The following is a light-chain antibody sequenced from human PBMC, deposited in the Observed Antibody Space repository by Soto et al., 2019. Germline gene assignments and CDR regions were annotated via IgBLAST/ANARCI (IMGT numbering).Light chain of an antibody. J-gene: IGKJ4*01. CDR1: QSVSNY. V-gene: IGKV3-15*01. CDR3: QQYGDWPLT. CDR2: GVS. Sequence: EVVMTQSPVTLSVSPGDRATLSCGASQSVSNYLAWYQQKPGQAPRLLVYGVSARATGIPARFSGSGSGTEFTLTISSLQSVDAAVYYCQQYGDWPLTFGGGTRVEIK.